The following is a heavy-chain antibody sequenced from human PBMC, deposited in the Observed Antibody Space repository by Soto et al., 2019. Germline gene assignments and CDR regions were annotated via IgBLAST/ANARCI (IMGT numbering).Heavy chain of an antibody. CDR2: IYWNDEQ. D-gene: IGHD6-13*01. CDR3: AHRLPGPSGYDV. CDR1: GFSLNSGVVG. J-gene: IGHJ6*02. Sequence: GAELVNPTQTLTLTCTFSGFSLNSGVVGVGWILQPPGEALEWLALIYWNDEQYYNPSLRNRLTITRDTSKNQVVLTMTNMDPVDTATYYCAHRLPGPSGYDVWGQGTTVTVSS. V-gene: IGHV2-5*01.